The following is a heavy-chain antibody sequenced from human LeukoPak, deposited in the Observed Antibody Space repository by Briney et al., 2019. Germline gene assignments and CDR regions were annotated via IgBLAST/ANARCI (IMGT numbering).Heavy chain of an antibody. CDR3: ARQDSSGWYVLAPLDY. D-gene: IGHD6-19*01. Sequence: GASVKVSCKSSGYTFTNYGITWVRQAPGQGLEWMGWISAYNGNTNYAQKLQGRVTMTTDTSTSTAYMELRSLRSDGTAMYYCARQDSSGWYVLAPLDYWGQGTLVTVSS. CDR2: ISAYNGNT. J-gene: IGHJ4*02. CDR1: GYTFTNYG. V-gene: IGHV1-18*01.